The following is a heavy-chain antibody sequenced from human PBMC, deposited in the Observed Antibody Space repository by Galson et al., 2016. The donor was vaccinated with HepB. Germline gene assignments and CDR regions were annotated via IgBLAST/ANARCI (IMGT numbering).Heavy chain of an antibody. CDR1: GGSISSSNW. CDR3: ARAEGYLVPADYYYYGMDV. J-gene: IGHJ6*02. CDR2: IFHSGST. Sequence: ETLSLTCAVSGGSISSSNWWSWVRQPPGKGLDWIGEIFHSGSTNYNPSLRSRVTISVDKSKNQFSLKLSSVTAADTAVYYCARAEGYLVPADYYYYGMDVWGQGTTVTVSS. V-gene: IGHV4-4*02. D-gene: IGHD2-2*01.